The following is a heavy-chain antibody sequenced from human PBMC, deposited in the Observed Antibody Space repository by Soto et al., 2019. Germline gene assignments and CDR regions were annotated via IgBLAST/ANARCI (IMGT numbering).Heavy chain of an antibody. J-gene: IGHJ6*02. D-gene: IGHD3-10*01. CDR3: AKDQGGDMVPGMDV. CDR2: INPNSGAT. CDR1: GYTFTDYY. V-gene: IGHV1-2*02. Sequence: QVQLVQSRAEVKKPGASVNVSCKASGYTFTDYYIYWLRQAPGHGLAWMGWINPNSGATNYAHNLQGRVTMARDTSIRAAYMALSRLSSDDTAGYYSAKDQGGDMVPGMDVWGQGTTVTASS.